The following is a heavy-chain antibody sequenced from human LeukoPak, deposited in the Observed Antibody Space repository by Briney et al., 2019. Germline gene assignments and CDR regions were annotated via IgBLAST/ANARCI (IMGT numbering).Heavy chain of an antibody. CDR3: AKEVTIFGVVTPYDY. CDR1: GFTFSDYY. Sequence: GGSLRLSCAASGFTFSDYYMTWIRQAPGKGLEWVSYISNSGTAKYYADSVKGRFTISRDNSKNTLYLQMNSLRAEDTAVYYCAKEVTIFGVVTPYDYWGQGTLVTVSS. D-gene: IGHD3-3*01. V-gene: IGHV3-11*01. CDR2: ISNSGTAK. J-gene: IGHJ4*02.